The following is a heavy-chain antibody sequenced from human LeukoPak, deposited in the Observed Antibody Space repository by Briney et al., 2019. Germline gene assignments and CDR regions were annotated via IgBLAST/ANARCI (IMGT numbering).Heavy chain of an antibody. V-gene: IGHV3-7*01. J-gene: IGHJ3*02. CDR2: IKQDGSEK. Sequence: GGSLRLSCAASGFTFSSYWMSWVRQAPGKALEWVANIKQDGSEKYYVDSVKGRFTISRDNAKNSLYLQMNSLRAEDTAVYYCARDVYSGYDYLRWRAFDIWGQGTMVTVSS. D-gene: IGHD5-12*01. CDR1: GFTFSSYW. CDR3: ARDVYSGYDYLRWRAFDI.